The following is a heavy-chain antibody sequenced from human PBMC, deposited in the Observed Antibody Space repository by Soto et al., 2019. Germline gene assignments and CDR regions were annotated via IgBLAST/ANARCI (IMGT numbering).Heavy chain of an antibody. CDR3: AKDMETRGTGLFDFFDY. CDR1: GFTFSSFG. Sequence: GGSLRLSCAASGFTFSSFGMHWVRQAPGKGLEWVAIISYDGSNEYYADSVKGRFTISRDNSKSTLFLQMNNLRPEDTAVYYCAKDMETRGTGLFDFFDYWGRGTLVTVSS. D-gene: IGHD3-22*01. CDR2: ISYDGSNE. V-gene: IGHV3-30*18. J-gene: IGHJ4*02.